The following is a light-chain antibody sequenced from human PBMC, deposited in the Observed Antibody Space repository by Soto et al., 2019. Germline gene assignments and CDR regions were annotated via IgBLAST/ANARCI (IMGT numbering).Light chain of an antibody. V-gene: IGKV1-16*01. CDR2: AAS. CDR1: QGIDTY. J-gene: IGKJ5*01. CDR3: QHYNGYPQT. Sequence: DIQITQSPSSLSASVGDRVTITCRASQGIDTYLAWFQQKPGKAPKTLIYAASSLHSGVPSRFSGSGFGTDFTLTISSLQPEDFATYYCQHYNGYPQTFGQGTRLDIK.